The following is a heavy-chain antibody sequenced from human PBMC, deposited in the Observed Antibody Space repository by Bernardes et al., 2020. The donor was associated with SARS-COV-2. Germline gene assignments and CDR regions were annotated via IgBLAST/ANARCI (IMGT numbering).Heavy chain of an antibody. CDR2: IKRDGSET. CDR3: ARSAGMDV. J-gene: IGHJ6*02. Sequence: GGSLRLSCEGSGFDFSDFWMTWVRQAPGKGLEWVANIKRDGSETYYVDSVKGRFTISRDNAKNLVFLQMNSLRAEDTAAFYCARSAGMDVWGQGTMLTVSS. V-gene: IGHV3-7*03. CDR1: GFDFSDFW.